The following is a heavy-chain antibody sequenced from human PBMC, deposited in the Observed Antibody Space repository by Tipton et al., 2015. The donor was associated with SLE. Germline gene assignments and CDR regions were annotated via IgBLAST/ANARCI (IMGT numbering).Heavy chain of an antibody. CDR1: GGSISSSSYY. CDR2: IYYSGST. J-gene: IGHJ3*02. V-gene: IGHV4-39*07. D-gene: IGHD3-16*01. Sequence: LRLSCTVSGGSISSSSYYWGWIRQPPGKGLEWIGSIYYSGSTYYNPSLKSRVTISVETSRNQISLKLTSVTAADTALYYCATGIVVKFVGSLPIYAYNIWGQGTMVTVSS. CDR3: ATGIVVKFVGSLPIYAYNI.